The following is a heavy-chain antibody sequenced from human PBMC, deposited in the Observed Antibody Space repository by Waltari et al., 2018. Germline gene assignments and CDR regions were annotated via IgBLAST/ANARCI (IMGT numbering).Heavy chain of an antibody. Sequence: QVQLVQSGAEVTKPGSSVKVSCKASGGTFSSYAISWVRQAPGQGLEWMGGIIPIFGTANYAQKFQGRVTITADESTSTAYMELSSLRSEDTAVYYCARSGYSYGFSSEYFDYWGQGTLVTVSS. CDR1: GGTFSSYA. D-gene: IGHD5-18*01. CDR2: IIPIFGTA. V-gene: IGHV1-69*01. CDR3: ARSGYSYGFSSEYFDY. J-gene: IGHJ4*02.